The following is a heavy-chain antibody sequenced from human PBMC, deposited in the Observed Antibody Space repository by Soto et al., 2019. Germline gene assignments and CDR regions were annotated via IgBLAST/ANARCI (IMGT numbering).Heavy chain of an antibody. V-gene: IGHV4-31*03. CDR3: ARDRGSYGMDV. CDR2: VSPSGTT. CDR1: GDSISVGYY. Sequence: QVQLQESGPGLVKPSQTLSLTCTVSGDSISVGYYWSWIRQHPGKGLEWIGYVSPSGTTYYNPSLKSRVSISTDTHNNQFSLEASSVTAADTAVYYCARDRGSYGMDVWGQGTTVTVSS. J-gene: IGHJ6*02.